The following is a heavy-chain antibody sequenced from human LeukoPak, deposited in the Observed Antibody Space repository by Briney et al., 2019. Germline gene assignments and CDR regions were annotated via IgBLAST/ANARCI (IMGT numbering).Heavy chain of an antibody. Sequence: PGRSLRLSCTASGFTFGDYAMSWVRQAPGKGLEWVGFIRSKAYGGTTEYAASVKGRFTISRDDSKSIAYLQMNSLKTEDTAVYYCTRRGGYSSPYDWVYWGQGTLVTVSS. CDR2: IRSKAYGGTT. J-gene: IGHJ4*02. CDR3: TRRGGYSSPYDWVY. V-gene: IGHV3-49*04. D-gene: IGHD3-16*01. CDR1: GFTFGDYA.